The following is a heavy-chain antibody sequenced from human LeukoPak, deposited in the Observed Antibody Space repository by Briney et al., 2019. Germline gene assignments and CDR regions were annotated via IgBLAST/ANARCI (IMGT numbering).Heavy chain of an antibody. V-gene: IGHV3-23*01. D-gene: IGHD1-26*01. J-gene: IGHJ4*02. CDR1: GFTFSDFA. CDR2: IEKNAGGA. Sequence: GGSLRLSCAASGFTFSDFAMSWVRLAPGKGLEWVSSIEKNAGGAYYADSVKGRFTVSRDNSKNTLYLQMSSLRVEDTALYHCAKQEGALIENWCFDHWGLGTLVTVSS. CDR3: AKQEGALIENWCFDH.